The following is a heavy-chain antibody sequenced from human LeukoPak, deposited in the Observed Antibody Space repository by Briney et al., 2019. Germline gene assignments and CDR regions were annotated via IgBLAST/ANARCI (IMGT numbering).Heavy chain of an antibody. D-gene: IGHD4-11*01. CDR1: SGSMSNYY. CDR2: TYNSGT. CDR3: ARVTSFWASPSI. Sequence: SETLSLTCTVSSGSMSNYYWTWIRQSPGKGLEWIGYTYNSGTNYNPSLKSRVTIAVDTSKNQFSLKLSSVTAADTAIYYCARVTSFWASPSIWGQGTLVTVSS. J-gene: IGHJ4*02. V-gene: IGHV4-59*01.